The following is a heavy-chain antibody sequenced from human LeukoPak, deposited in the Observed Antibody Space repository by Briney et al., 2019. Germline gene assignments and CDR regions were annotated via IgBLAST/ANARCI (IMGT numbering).Heavy chain of an antibody. D-gene: IGHD6-6*01. CDR2: XYYTGST. V-gene: IGHV4-59*08. CDR1: GASIXSYX. J-gene: IGHJ4*02. Sequence: RTSETLSLTCTXXGASIXSYXXXWXXXXXXXGLEXFGYXYYTGSTKYNPSXESRVTISVDTSKNQLYLKLSSVTAADTAVYYCARHSRAYSSPSGTFEYWGQGTLVTVSS. CDR3: ARHSRAYSSPSGTFEY.